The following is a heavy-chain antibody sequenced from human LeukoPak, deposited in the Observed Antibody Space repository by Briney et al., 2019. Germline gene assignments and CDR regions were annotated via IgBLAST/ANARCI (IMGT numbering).Heavy chain of an antibody. V-gene: IGHV3-21*01. D-gene: IGHD3-10*01. CDR2: ISSSSSYI. Sequence: GGSLRLSCAASGFIFSNYAMSWVRQAPGKGLEWVSSISSSSSYIYYADSVKGRFTISRDNAKNSLYLQMNSLRAEDTAVYYCARVGSGSYYMGRVTLPGMDVWGQGTTVTVSS. CDR3: ARVGSGSYYMGRVTLPGMDV. J-gene: IGHJ6*02. CDR1: GFIFSNYA.